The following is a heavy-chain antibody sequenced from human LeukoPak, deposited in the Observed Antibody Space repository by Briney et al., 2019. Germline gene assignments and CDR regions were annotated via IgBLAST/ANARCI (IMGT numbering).Heavy chain of an antibody. V-gene: IGHV1-46*01. CDR2: INPSGGST. J-gene: IGHJ4*02. CDR3: ATGSTVTTSPFDY. D-gene: IGHD4-17*01. Sequence: GASVKVSCKASGYTFTSYHMHWVRQAPGQGLEWMGIINPSGGSTSYAQKFQGRVTMTRDMSTSTVYMELSSLRSEDTAVYYCATGSTVTTSPFDYWGQGTLVTVSS. CDR1: GYTFTSYH.